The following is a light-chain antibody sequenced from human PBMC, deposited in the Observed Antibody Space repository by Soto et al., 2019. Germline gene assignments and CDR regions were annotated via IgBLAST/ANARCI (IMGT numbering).Light chain of an antibody. CDR3: QQYGSSGT. Sequence: EIVLTQSPGTLSLSPGERATLSCRASQSVSNNYLAWYQQKPGQAPRLLIYGASNRATGIPDRFSGSGSGTDFTLTISSLEPEHFAVYYCQQYGSSGTFGQATKVDIK. V-gene: IGKV3-20*01. J-gene: IGKJ1*01. CDR2: GAS. CDR1: QSVSNNY.